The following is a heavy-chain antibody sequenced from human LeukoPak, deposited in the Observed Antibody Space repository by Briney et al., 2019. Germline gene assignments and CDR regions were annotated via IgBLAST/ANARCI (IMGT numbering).Heavy chain of an antibody. CDR1: GFTFSSYS. CDR2: ISSSSSTI. CDR3: ARDHYYDSSGYYSLGY. Sequence: GGSLRLSCAASGFTFSSYSMNWARQAPGKGLEWVSYISSSSSTIYYADSVKGRFTISRDNAKNSLYLQMNSLRAEDTAVYYCARDHYYDSSGYYSLGYWGQGTLVTVSS. V-gene: IGHV3-48*04. J-gene: IGHJ4*02. D-gene: IGHD3-22*01.